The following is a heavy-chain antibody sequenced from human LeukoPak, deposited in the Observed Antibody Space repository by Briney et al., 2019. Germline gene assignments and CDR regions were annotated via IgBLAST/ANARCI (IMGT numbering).Heavy chain of an antibody. CDR1: GFSFGNYA. Sequence: GGSLRLSCTTSGFSFGNYAMNWFRQAPGRGLGWISFIRSKANGGTADYAASVKGRFIMSRDDSKSIAYLQMNSLRTVDTAVYYCAKGHGYWGQGTLVTVSS. CDR2: IRSKANGGTA. CDR3: AKGHGY. J-gene: IGHJ4*02. V-gene: IGHV3-49*03.